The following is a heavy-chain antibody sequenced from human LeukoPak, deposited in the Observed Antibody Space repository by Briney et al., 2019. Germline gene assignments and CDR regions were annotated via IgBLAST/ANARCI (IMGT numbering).Heavy chain of an antibody. CDR2: IIPILGIA. CDR3: ARLTYYYDSSGYTD. CDR1: GGTFSSYA. Sequence: ASVKVSCKASGGTFSSYAISWVRQAPGQGLEWMGRIIPILGIANYAQKFQGRVTITADKSTSTAYMELSSLRSEDTAVYYCARLTYYYDSSGYTDWGQGTLVTVSS. J-gene: IGHJ4*02. D-gene: IGHD3-22*01. V-gene: IGHV1-69*04.